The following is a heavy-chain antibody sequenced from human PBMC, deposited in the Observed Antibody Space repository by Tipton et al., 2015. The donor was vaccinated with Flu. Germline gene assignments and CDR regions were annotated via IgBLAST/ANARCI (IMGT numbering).Heavy chain of an antibody. D-gene: IGHD1-26*01. Sequence: GLVKPSETLSLTCTVSGGSISRYSWNWIRQPPGKGLEWIGCVYYSGTTNYNPSLKSRVTISVDPSKKQFSLKLTSVTSADTAVYYCARDYAGSSELGDPLDYYYMDVWGKGATVVVSS. CDR1: GGSISRYS. V-gene: IGHV4-59*01. J-gene: IGHJ6*03. CDR3: ARDYAGSSELGDPLDYYYMDV. CDR2: VYYSGTT.